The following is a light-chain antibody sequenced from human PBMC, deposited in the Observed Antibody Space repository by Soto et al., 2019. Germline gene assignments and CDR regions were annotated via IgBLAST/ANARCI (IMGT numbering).Light chain of an antibody. Sequence: QSVLTQSPSASGTPGQRVTISCSGSRSNIGTYTVNWYQQLPGTAPTLLIFRNHQRPSGVPDRSSGSKSGTSASRAISGPQSEDEADYDSAAWDDSLRAVVFGRGTKLTVL. CDR2: RNH. CDR1: RSNIGTYT. J-gene: IGLJ2*01. CDR3: AAWDDSLRAVV. V-gene: IGLV1-44*01.